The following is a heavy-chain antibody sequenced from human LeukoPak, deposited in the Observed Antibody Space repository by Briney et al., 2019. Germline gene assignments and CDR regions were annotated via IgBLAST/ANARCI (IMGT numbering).Heavy chain of an antibody. CDR1: GYTFTSYY. J-gene: IGHJ4*02. CDR2: INPSGGST. Sequence: ASVKVSCKASGYTFTSYYMHWVRQAPGQGLEWMGIINPSGGSTSYAQKFQGRVTMTRDMSTSTVYMELSSLRAEDTAVYYCAKDAVGYGGKGYYFDYWGQGTLVTVSS. D-gene: IGHD4-23*01. V-gene: IGHV1-46*01. CDR3: AKDAVGYGGKGYYFDY.